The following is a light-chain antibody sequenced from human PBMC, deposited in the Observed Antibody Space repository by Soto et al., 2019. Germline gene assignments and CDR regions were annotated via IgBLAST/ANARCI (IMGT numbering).Light chain of an antibody. CDR1: SSDVGYHNY. CDR3: SSCTSSNTLLYV. V-gene: IGLV2-14*01. J-gene: IGLJ1*01. CDR2: EVN. Sequence: QSVLTXPASVSGSPGQSITISCTGNSSDVGYHNYVSWYRQHPGKAPRLMIYEVNNRPSGVSNRFSGSKSGNTASLTISGLQAEDEADYYCSSCTSSNTLLYVFGTGTKVTVL.